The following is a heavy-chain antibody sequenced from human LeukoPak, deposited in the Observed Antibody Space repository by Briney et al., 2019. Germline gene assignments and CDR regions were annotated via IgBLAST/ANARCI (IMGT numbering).Heavy chain of an antibody. Sequence: PGGSLRLSCPASGFTFSNAWMSWVRQAPGKGLEWVGRIKSKADGETIDYAAPVKGRFTFSRDDSKNMLYLQMNSLKSEDTAVYYCSTLTSRGLSDSWGQGTLVTVSS. V-gene: IGHV3-15*01. D-gene: IGHD1-20*01. CDR2: IKSKADGETI. CDR1: GFTFSNAW. J-gene: IGHJ4*02. CDR3: STLTSRGLSDS.